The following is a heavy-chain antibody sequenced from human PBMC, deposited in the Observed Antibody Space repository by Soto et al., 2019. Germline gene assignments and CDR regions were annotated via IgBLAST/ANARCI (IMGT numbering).Heavy chain of an antibody. CDR3: ARTEGTALVPEA. Sequence: QVQLVQSGAEVKKPGSSVKVSCKASGGTFSSDTISWVRQAPGQGLEWMGRIIPIVTIITYAPKFQGRLTITADKSTSTAYMELSSLRSDDTAVYYCARTEGTALVPEARGQGTLVTVTS. V-gene: IGHV1-69*02. D-gene: IGHD5-18*01. CDR2: IIPIVTII. CDR1: GGTFSSDT. J-gene: IGHJ4*02.